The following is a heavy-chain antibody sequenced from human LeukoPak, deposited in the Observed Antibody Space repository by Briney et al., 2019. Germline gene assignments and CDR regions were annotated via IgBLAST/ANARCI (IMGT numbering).Heavy chain of an antibody. Sequence: PSQTHSLTCAISGDRVSSNSAAWNWITQSPSRGLEWLGRSYYRSKWYNAYAVSVQSRITINPDTSKNQFSLQLNSVTPEDTAVYYCAREPGHYYGSGSLDYWGQGTLVTVSS. CDR2: SYYRSKWYN. CDR3: AREPGHYYGSGSLDY. V-gene: IGHV6-1*01. CDR1: GDRVSSNSAA. D-gene: IGHD3-10*01. J-gene: IGHJ4*02.